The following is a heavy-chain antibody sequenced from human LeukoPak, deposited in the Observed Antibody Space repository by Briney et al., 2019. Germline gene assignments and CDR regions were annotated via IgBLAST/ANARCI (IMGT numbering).Heavy chain of an antibody. J-gene: IGHJ4*02. CDR1: GYTFTGYY. V-gene: IGHV1-2*04. CDR3: ARERVVVAATLDY. Sequence: GASVKVSCKASGYTFTGYYMHWVRQAPGQGLEWMGWINPDSGGTNYAQKFQGWVTMTRDTSISTAYMELSRLRSDDTAVYYCARERVVVAATLDYWGQGTLVTVSS. D-gene: IGHD2-15*01. CDR2: INPDSGGT.